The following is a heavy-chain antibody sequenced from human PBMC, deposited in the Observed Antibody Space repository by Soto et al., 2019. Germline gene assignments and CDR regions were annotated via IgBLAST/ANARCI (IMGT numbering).Heavy chain of an antibody. V-gene: IGHV3-74*01. D-gene: IGHD7-27*01. CDR2: LNPNGTFT. Sequence: EVQLVESGGGLVQPGGSLRLSCAGSGFTFSGYWMHWVRQAPGKGPVWVSRLNPNGTFTTNADSVKGRFTISRDNAKNTVYLQMNSLRADDTAVYDCASGGTSTTYWGLFYNWGQGTLVTVSS. CDR1: GFTFSGYW. CDR3: ASGGTSTTYWGLFYN. J-gene: IGHJ4*02.